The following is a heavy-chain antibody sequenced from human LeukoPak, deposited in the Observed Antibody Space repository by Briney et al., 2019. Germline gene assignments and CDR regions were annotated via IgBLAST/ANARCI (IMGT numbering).Heavy chain of an antibody. J-gene: IGHJ5*02. V-gene: IGHV1-2*02. CDR2: INPNSGGT. Sequence: GASVKVSCKASGYTFTGYYMHWVRQAPGQGLEWMGWINPNSGGTNYAQKFQGRVTMTRDTSISTAYMELSRLRSDDTAVYYCARDGPPRPYDFWSGYYTNWFDPWGQGTLVTVSS. CDR3: ARDGPPRPYDFWSGYYTNWFDP. CDR1: GYTFTGYY. D-gene: IGHD3-3*01.